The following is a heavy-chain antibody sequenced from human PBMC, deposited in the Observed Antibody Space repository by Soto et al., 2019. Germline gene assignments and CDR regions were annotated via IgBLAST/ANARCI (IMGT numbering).Heavy chain of an antibody. CDR3: ATAGNYDSSGRDF. CDR1: GFICNNYA. CDR2: ISANSGNT. V-gene: IGHV1-18*04. Sequence: AAVKVSCKACGFICNNYAISWVRQAPGQGLEWMGWISANSGNTNYAQKLQGRVTMTTDTYTSTAYMELRSLRSDDTAVYYCATAGNYDSSGRDFWGQGTLVTVSS. J-gene: IGHJ4*02. D-gene: IGHD3-22*01.